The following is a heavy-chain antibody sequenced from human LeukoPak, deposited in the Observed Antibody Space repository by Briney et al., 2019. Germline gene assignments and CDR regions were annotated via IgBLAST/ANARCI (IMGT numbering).Heavy chain of an antibody. CDR3: ARGQIYDYGGKWDYFDY. CDR2: INHSGST. Sequence: SETLPLTCAVYGGSFSGYYWSWIRQPPGKGLEWIGEINHSGSTNYNPSLKSRVTISVDTSKNQFSLKLSSVTAADTAVYYCARGQIYDYGGKWDYFDYWGQGTLVTVSS. J-gene: IGHJ4*02. CDR1: GGSFSGYY. D-gene: IGHD4-23*01. V-gene: IGHV4-34*01.